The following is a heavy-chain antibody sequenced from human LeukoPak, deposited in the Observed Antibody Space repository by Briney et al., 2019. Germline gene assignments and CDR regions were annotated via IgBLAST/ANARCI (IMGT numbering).Heavy chain of an antibody. CDR3: ARVSSSWYYYFDY. CDR2: ISYDGSNK. D-gene: IGHD6-13*01. CDR1: GFTFSSYA. Sequence: PGGSLRLSCAASGFTFSSYAMHWVRQAPGKGLEWVAVISYDGSNKYYADSVKGRFTISRDNSKNTLYLQMNSLRAEDTAVYYCARVSSSWYYYFDYWGQGTLVTVSS. J-gene: IGHJ4*02. V-gene: IGHV3-30-3*01.